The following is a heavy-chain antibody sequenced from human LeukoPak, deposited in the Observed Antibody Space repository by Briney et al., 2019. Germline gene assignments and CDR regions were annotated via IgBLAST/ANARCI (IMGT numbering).Heavy chain of an antibody. CDR2: INHSGST. Sequence: PSETLSLTCAVYGGSFSGYYWSWIHQPPGKGLEWIGEINHSGSTNYNPSLKSRVTISVDTSKNQFSLKLSSVTAADTAVYYCARGIAYYDILTGYYMNEAQYFDYWGQGTLVTVSS. V-gene: IGHV4-34*01. CDR3: ARGIAYYDILTGYYMNEAQYFDY. J-gene: IGHJ4*02. D-gene: IGHD3-9*01. CDR1: GGSFSGYY.